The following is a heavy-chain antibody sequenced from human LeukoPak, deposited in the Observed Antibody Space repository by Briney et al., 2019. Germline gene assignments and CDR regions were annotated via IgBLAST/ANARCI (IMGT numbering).Heavy chain of an antibody. CDR1: GGFISSYY. J-gene: IGHJ4*02. CDR2: IYNSGTT. Sequence: SETLSLTCTVSGGFISSYYWSWIRQTPGKGLEWIGYIYNSGTTNYNPSLKSRVTISVDTSKNQFSLQLNSVTAADTAVYYCARAYDSSGYYLYYFAYWGQGTLVTVSS. CDR3: ARAYDSSGYYLYYFAY. D-gene: IGHD3-22*01. V-gene: IGHV4-59*01.